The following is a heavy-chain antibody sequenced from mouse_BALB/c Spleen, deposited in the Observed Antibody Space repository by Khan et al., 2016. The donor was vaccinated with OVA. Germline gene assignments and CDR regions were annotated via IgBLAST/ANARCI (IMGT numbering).Heavy chain of an antibody. CDR1: GYTFTSYT. D-gene: IGHD2-10*01. J-gene: IGHJ3*01. V-gene: IGHV1-4*01. Sequence: QVQLQQSGAELARPGASVKMSCKASGYTFTSYTILWIKLRPGQGLEWIGFINPSNGYTKYNQKFKDKATLTADKSSTTVYMQLSSLTSDDSAVYNCVRYRAYHGKDGWFAYWGQGTLVTVSA. CDR3: VRYRAYHGKDGWFAY. CDR2: INPSNGYT.